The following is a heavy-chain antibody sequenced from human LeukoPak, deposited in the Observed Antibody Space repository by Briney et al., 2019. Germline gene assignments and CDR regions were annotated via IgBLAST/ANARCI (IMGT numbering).Heavy chain of an antibody. CDR1: GFTFGSYG. Sequence: PGRSLRLSCAASGFTFGSYGMYWVRQAPGKGLEWVALISYDGSNQYYADSVKGRFTISRDNSKNTLYLQMNSLRAEDTAVYYCAKDAGMIGYCSGGSCYAIDYWGQGTLVTVSS. J-gene: IGHJ4*02. D-gene: IGHD2-15*01. CDR2: ISYDGSNQ. CDR3: AKDAGMIGYCSGGSCYAIDY. V-gene: IGHV3-30*18.